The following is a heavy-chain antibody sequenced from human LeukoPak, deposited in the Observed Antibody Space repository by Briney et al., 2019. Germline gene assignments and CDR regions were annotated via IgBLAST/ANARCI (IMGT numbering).Heavy chain of an antibody. V-gene: IGHV4-4*09. CDR2: VYTSGST. J-gene: IGHJ4*02. D-gene: IGHD4-11*01. CDR3: AKSYFDYSTYYSYYFNL. Sequence: SETLSLTCTVSGGSISGGYWSWIRQPPGRGLEWIGYVYTSGSTNYNPSLKSRVTISVDTSKSQFALELSSVTAADTAVYYCAKSYFDYSTYYSYYFNLWGQGALVTVSS. CDR1: GGSISGGY.